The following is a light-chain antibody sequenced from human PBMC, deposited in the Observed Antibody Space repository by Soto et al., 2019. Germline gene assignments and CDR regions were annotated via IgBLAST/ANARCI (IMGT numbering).Light chain of an antibody. CDR3: CSLEGSNALVV. J-gene: IGLJ2*01. Sequence: QSALTQPASVSGSPGQSITVSCTGTKNNLGSYDLVSWYQKYPDKAPTLLIYEATKRPSGISDRFSGSKSGFTASLTISGLRVEDEAEYYCCSLEGSNALVVFGGGTKVTVL. V-gene: IGLV2-23*01. CDR2: EAT. CDR1: KNNLGSYDL.